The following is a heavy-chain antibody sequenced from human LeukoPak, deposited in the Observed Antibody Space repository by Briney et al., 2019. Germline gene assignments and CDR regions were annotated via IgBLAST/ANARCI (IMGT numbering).Heavy chain of an antibody. CDR2: IYTSGST. Sequence: SETLSLTCTVSGGSISSYYWSWIRQPPGKGLEWIGYIYTSGSTNYNPSLKSRVTISVDTSKNQFSLKLSSVTAADTAVYYCARGSLIDHFWSGYYYWFDPWGQGTLVTVSS. D-gene: IGHD3-3*02. J-gene: IGHJ5*02. CDR3: ARGSLIDHFWSGYYYWFDP. V-gene: IGHV4-4*09. CDR1: GGSISSYY.